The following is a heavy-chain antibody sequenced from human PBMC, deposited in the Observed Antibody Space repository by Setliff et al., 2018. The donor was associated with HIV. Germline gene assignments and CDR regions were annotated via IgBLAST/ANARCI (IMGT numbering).Heavy chain of an antibody. V-gene: IGHV3-7*03. Sequence: PGGSLRLSCESSGFTFNNYWMSWVRQAPGKRPEWVANINYADSVKGRFTISRDNAKNSVYLQMNSLRAEDTAVYFCAKLGGSGSYSNAFDYWGQGTLVTVSS. J-gene: IGHJ4*02. CDR2: IN. D-gene: IGHD3-10*01. CDR3: AKLGGSGSYSNAFDY. CDR1: GFTFNNYW.